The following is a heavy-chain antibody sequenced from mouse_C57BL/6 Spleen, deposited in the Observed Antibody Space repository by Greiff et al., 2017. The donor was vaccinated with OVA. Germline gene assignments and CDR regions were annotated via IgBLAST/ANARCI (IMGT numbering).Heavy chain of an antibody. Sequence: ESGAELVRPGASVTLSCKASGYTFTDYEMHWVKQTPVHGLEWIGAIDPETGGTAYNQKFKGKAILTADKSSSTAYMELRSLTSEDSAVYYCTPNYYGSSYWYFDVWGTGTTVTVSS. CDR1: GYTFTDYE. J-gene: IGHJ1*03. V-gene: IGHV1-15*01. CDR2: IDPETGGT. CDR3: TPNYYGSSYWYFDV. D-gene: IGHD1-1*01.